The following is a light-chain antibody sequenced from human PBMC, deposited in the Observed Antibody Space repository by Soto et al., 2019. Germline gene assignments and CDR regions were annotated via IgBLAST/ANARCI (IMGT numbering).Light chain of an antibody. CDR1: SSDVGGYNY. CDR2: EAT. J-gene: IGLJ1*01. V-gene: IGLV2-8*01. CDR3: SSYAGSNTDYV. Sequence: QSALTQPPSASGSPGQSVTISCTGTSSDVGGYNYVSWYQQHPGKVPKLMIYEATKRPSGVPDRFSGSKSGNTASLTVSGLQAEDEADYYCSSYAGSNTDYVFGTGTKVTVL.